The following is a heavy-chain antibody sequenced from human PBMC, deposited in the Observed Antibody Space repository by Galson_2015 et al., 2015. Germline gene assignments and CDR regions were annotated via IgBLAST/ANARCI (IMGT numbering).Heavy chain of an antibody. D-gene: IGHD6-25*01. V-gene: IGHV3-30-3*01. J-gene: IGHJ6*02. CDR3: ARDRVAPVVLYYYYHYGMDV. CDR1: GFTFSSYA. Sequence: SLRLSCAASGFTFSSYAMHWVRQAPGKGLEWVAVISYDGGNKYYADSVKGRFTISRDNSKNTLYLQMNSLRAEDTAVYYCARDRVAPVVLYYYYHYGMDVWGQGTTVTVSS. CDR2: ISYDGGNK.